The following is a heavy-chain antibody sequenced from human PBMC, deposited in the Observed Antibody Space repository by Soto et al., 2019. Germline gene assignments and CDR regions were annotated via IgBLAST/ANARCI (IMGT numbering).Heavy chain of an antibody. V-gene: IGHV4-59*01. CDR1: SGSIINYY. CDR3: ASRLPLATTPGDAFEL. D-gene: IGHD2-15*01. J-gene: IGHJ3*01. Sequence: QVQLQESGPGLVKPSETLSLTCTVSSGSIINYYWSWIRQPPGKGLEWIGFIYYSGSTNYNSFRKRRVTMSVDVTRQQLSLKLNSVTAADTAVYYGASRLPLATTPGDAFELRGPGTMVTVSS. CDR2: IYYSGST.